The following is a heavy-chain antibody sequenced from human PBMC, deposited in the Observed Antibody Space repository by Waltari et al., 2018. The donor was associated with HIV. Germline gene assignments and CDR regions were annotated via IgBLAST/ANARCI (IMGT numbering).Heavy chain of an antibody. CDR3: ARGLVYYYDSSGHYRPTGHHALEI. J-gene: IGHJ3*02. D-gene: IGHD3-22*01. CDR2: ISASNGNT. CDR1: GYTFTTSN. V-gene: IGHV1-18*01. Sequence: QAQLVQTGPEVKTPGASVQVSCWPSGYTFTTSNINWVRQAPGQGLEWMGWISASNGNTKYAQKLQGRVTMTTDTSTSTAYMELRSLRSNDTAVYYCARGLVYYYDSSGHYRPTGHHALEIWGQGTMVTVSS.